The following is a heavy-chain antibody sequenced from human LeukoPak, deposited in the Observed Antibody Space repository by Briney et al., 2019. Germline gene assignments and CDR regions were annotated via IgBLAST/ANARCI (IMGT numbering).Heavy chain of an antibody. J-gene: IGHJ6*02. CDR2: INTNTGNP. Sequence: GASVKVSCKASGYTFTSYAMNWVRQAPGQGLEWMGWINTNTGNPTYAQGFTGRFVFSLDTSVSTAYLQISSLKAEDTAVYYCARGYQLLQRGYYYGMDVWGQGTTVTVSS. D-gene: IGHD2-2*01. V-gene: IGHV7-4-1*02. CDR1: GYTFTSYA. CDR3: ARGYQLLQRGYYYGMDV.